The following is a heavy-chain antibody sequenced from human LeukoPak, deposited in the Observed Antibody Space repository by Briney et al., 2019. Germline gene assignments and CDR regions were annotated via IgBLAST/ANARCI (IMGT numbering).Heavy chain of an antibody. CDR1: GYKFTNYW. D-gene: IGHD5-12*01. Sequence: GESLKISCKGSGYKFTNYWIAWVRQMPGQGLEWLGIIYPRDSDTRYSPSFQGQVTISVDTSIDTAYLQWSSVKASDTAMYYCARRWLLLNDAFDIWGQGTMVTVSS. V-gene: IGHV5-51*01. CDR3: ARRWLLLNDAFDI. CDR2: IYPRDSDT. J-gene: IGHJ3*02.